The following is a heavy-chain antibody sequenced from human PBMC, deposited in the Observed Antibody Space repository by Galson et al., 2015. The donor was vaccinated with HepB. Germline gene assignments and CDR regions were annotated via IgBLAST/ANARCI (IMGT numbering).Heavy chain of an antibody. CDR2: ISSRTGGT. CDR3: ARDRFRLVGPLGYAMDV. D-gene: IGHD5-12*01. Sequence: SLRLSCAASGFTFINYPMTWVRQPPGKGLEWVSTISSRTGGTYYADSVKGRFTISRDNSRDTLYLQLNNLRAEDTALYYCARDRFRLVGPLGYAMDVWGQGTTVTVSS. V-gene: IGHV3-23*01. J-gene: IGHJ6*02. CDR1: GFTFINYP.